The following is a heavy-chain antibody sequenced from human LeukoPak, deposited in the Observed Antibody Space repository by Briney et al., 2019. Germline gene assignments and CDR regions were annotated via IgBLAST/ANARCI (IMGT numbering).Heavy chain of an antibody. Sequence: SETLSLTCAVYGGPFSDNYWTWIRQPPGKGLEWIGEINHSGRTNYNPSLKSRVTISVDTSKNQFTLMLKSVTAADTAVYFCARGPVVHHVSGGYYYFDYWGQGTLVTVSS. CDR2: INHSGRT. D-gene: IGHD3-22*01. CDR1: GGPFSDNY. J-gene: IGHJ4*02. V-gene: IGHV4-34*01. CDR3: ARGPVVHHVSGGYYYFDY.